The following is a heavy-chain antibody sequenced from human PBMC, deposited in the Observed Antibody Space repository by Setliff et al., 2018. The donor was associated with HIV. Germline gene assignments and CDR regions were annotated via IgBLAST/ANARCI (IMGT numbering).Heavy chain of an antibody. J-gene: IGHJ4*02. D-gene: IGHD6-19*01. CDR3: VRGPQWLVQKGRVYYFDY. CDR1: GGSFSDFY. V-gene: IGHV4-34*01. Sequence: SETLSLTCAVFGGSFSDFYWSWIRQPPGKGLEWIGEISYSGSTVYNPSLKSRVTISVDTPKNQVSLKLNSMTAADTAVYFCVRGPQWLVQKGRVYYFDYWGQGTLVTVSS. CDR2: ISYSGST.